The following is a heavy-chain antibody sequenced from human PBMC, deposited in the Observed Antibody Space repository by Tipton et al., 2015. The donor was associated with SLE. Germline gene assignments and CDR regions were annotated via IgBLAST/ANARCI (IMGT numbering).Heavy chain of an antibody. CDR1: GGTFRSYA. CDR3: ARGTYYDFWSGYYPEYFQH. Sequence: QLVQSGAEVKKPGSSVKVSCKASGGTFRSYAISWVRQAPGQGLEWMGGIIPIFGTANYAQKFQGRVTITADESTSTAYMELSSLRSEDTAVYYCARGTYYDFWSGYYPEYFQHWGQGTLVTVSS. J-gene: IGHJ1*01. CDR2: IIPIFGTA. D-gene: IGHD3-3*01. V-gene: IGHV1-69*01.